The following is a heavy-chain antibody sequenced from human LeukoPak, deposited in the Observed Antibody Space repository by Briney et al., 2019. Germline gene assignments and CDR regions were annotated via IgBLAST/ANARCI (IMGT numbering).Heavy chain of an antibody. CDR3: ARARKWVSSRTNYYYYYYMDV. D-gene: IGHD3-22*01. CDR1: GYTFTGCY. V-gene: IGHV1-2*02. Sequence: ASVKVSCKASGYTFTGCYMHWVRQAPGQGLEWMGWINPNSGGTNYAQKFQGRVTMTRDTSISTAYMELSRLRSDDTAVYYCARARKWVSSRTNYYYYYYMDVWGKGTTVTVSS. CDR2: INPNSGGT. J-gene: IGHJ6*03.